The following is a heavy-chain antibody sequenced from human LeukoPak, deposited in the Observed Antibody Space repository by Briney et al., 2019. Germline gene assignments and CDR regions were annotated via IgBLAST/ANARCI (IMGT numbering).Heavy chain of an antibody. CDR3: ATTPGRYFDWLFS. CDR2: INPNSGSR. CDR1: GYTFTSLD. V-gene: IGHV1-8*02. Sequence: ASVNVSCKTSGYTFTSLDINWVRQATGQGLEWMGWINPNSGSRGYAQQFQGRVTMTEDTSTDTAYMELNSLRSEDTAVYFCATTPGRYFDWLFSWGQGTLVTVSS. J-gene: IGHJ5*01. D-gene: IGHD3-9*01.